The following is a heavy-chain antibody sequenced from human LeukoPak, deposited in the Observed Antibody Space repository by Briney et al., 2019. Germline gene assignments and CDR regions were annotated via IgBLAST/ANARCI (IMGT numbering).Heavy chain of an antibody. CDR3: AGSWSPYDAFDI. Sequence: GGSLRLSCAASGFTFSSYAMSWVRQAPGKGLEWVANINQDGIAKYYVDSVKGRFTISRDNAKNSLYLQMNSLRAEDTAVYYCAGSWSPYDAFDIWGQGTMVSVSS. J-gene: IGHJ3*02. D-gene: IGHD6-13*01. V-gene: IGHV3-7*01. CDR2: INQDGIAK. CDR1: GFTFSSYA.